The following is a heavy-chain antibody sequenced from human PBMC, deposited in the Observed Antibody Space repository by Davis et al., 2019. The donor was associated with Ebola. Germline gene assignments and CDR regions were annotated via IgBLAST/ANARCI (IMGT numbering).Heavy chain of an antibody. J-gene: IGHJ5*02. CDR1: GFTFSSYW. V-gene: IGHV3-7*03. CDR2: IKQDGSQK. CDR3: ARAGFYYESSDYYEYPTWFDP. D-gene: IGHD3-22*01. Sequence: GESLKISCAASGFTFSSYWLSFVRQAPGKWLEWVANIKQDGSQKYYADSVKGRFTISRDNAENSVFLQMNSLRAEDTAVYYCARAGFYYESSDYYEYPTWFDPWGQGTWVTVSS.